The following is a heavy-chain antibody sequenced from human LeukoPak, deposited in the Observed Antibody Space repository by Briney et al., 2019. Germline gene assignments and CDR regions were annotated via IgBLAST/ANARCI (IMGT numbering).Heavy chain of an antibody. CDR1: GFTFNNYA. V-gene: IGHV3-23*01. Sequence: GGSLRLYCAASGFTFNNYAMSWVRQAPGKGLEWVSAIGDNGGDTKYAVSVKGRFTISRDNSRSALYLQMNTLRVEDTAIYYCGRDWKLDYWGQGTLVTVSS. D-gene: IGHD1-1*01. CDR3: GRDWKLDY. CDR2: IGDNGGDT. J-gene: IGHJ4*02.